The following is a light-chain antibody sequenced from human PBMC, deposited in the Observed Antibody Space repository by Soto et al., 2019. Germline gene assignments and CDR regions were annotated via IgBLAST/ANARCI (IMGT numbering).Light chain of an antibody. CDR1: LTISDS. CDR2: AAS. CDR3: QQYNNGPFT. V-gene: IGKV1-27*01. Sequence: DIQMTQSPSSLSASVGDRVTITCRASLTISDSLAWYQQKPGKIPRLLIHAASTWQAGVPARFSGSGSGTDFTLTISSLQSEDVAAYYCQQYNNGPFTFGEGTKVDIK. J-gene: IGKJ4*01.